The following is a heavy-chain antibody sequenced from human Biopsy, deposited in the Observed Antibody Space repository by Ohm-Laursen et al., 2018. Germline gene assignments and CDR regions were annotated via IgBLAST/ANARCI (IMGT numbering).Heavy chain of an antibody. D-gene: IGHD2-2*01. CDR3: ARMPHFDY. J-gene: IGHJ4*02. CDR2: IYYTGST. V-gene: IGHV4-59*07. CDR1: RDSISNYY. Sequence: SDTPSLTCTVSRDSISNYYWTWIRQSPGKGLEWIGYIYYTGSTNYNPSVKSRVTISVDTSKNQFSLRLIYVTAADTAVYYCARMPHFDYWGQGILVTVSS.